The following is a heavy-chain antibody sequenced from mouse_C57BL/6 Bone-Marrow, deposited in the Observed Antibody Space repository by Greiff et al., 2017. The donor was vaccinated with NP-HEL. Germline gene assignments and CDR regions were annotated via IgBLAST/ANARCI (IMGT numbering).Heavy chain of an antibody. J-gene: IGHJ4*01. D-gene: IGHD2-3*01. CDR2: IWTGGGT. CDR1: GFSLTSYA. V-gene: IGHV2-9-1*01. CDR3: ARRTIYDGYYHYAMDY. Sequence: VKLVESGPGLVAPSQSLSITCTVSGFSLTSYAISWVRQPPGKGLEWLGVIWTGGGTNYNSALKSRLSISKDNSKSQVFLKMNSLQTDDTARYYCARRTIYDGYYHYAMDYWGQGTSVTVSS.